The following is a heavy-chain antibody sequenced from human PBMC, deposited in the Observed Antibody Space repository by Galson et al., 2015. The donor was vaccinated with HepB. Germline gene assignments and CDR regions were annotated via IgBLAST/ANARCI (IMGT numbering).Heavy chain of an antibody. V-gene: IGHV1-3*01. CDR3: ARGGEPMITFGGVIVNDAFDI. CDR1: GYTFTSYA. D-gene: IGHD3-16*02. CDR2: INAGNGNT. J-gene: IGHJ3*02. Sequence: SVKVSCKASGYTFTSYAMHWVRQAPGQRLEWMGWINAGNGNTKYSQKFQGRVTITRDTSASTAYMELSSLRSEDTAVYYCARGGEPMITFGGVIVNDAFDIWGQGTMVTVSS.